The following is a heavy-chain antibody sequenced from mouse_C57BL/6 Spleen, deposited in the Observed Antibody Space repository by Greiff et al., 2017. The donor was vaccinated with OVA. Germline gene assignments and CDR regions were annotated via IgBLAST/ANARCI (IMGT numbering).Heavy chain of an antibody. CDR2: FYPGSGSI. Sequence: QVQLKQSGAELVKPGASVKLSCKASGYTFTEYTIHWVKQRSGQGLEWIGWFYPGSGSIKYNEKFKDKATLTADKSSSTVYMELSRLTSEDSAVYFCARHGPYYSNYVKRDYAMDYWGQGTSVTVSS. V-gene: IGHV1-62-2*01. D-gene: IGHD2-5*01. CDR1: GYTFTEYT. CDR3: ARHGPYYSNYVKRDYAMDY. J-gene: IGHJ4*01.